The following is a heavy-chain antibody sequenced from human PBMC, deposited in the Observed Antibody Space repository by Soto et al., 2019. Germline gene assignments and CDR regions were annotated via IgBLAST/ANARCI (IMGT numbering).Heavy chain of an antibody. CDR3: ARDRHIVLVPAAPNGGMDV. CDR1: GGSISSSY. Sequence: SETLSLTCTVSGGSISSSYWSWIRQPPGKGLEWIGYIYDSGSTYYNSSLKSRVTMSVDTSKNQFSLKLSSVTAADTAVYYCARDRHIVLVPAAPNGGMDVWGQGTTVTVSS. D-gene: IGHD2-2*01. V-gene: IGHV4-59*12. CDR2: IYDSGST. J-gene: IGHJ6*02.